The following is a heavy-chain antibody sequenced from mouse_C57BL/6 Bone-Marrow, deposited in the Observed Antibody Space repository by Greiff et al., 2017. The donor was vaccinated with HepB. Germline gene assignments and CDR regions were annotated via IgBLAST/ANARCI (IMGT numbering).Heavy chain of an antibody. CDR1: GFTFSSYA. V-gene: IGHV5-4*01. CDR3: ARDGGGRGFAY. CDR2: ISDGGSYT. Sequence: EVMLVESGGGLVKPGGSLKLSCAASGFTFSSYAMSWVRQTPEKRLEWVATISDGGSYTYYPDNVKGRFTISRDNAKNNLYLQMSHLKSEDTAMYYCARDGGGRGFAYWGQGTLVTVSA. D-gene: IGHD3-3*01. J-gene: IGHJ3*01.